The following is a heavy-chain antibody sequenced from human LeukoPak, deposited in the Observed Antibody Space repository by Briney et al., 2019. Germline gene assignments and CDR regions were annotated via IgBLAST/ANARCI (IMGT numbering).Heavy chain of an antibody. Sequence: PGGSLRLSCAASGFTFSSYEMNWVRQAPGKGLEWVSYISSSGSTIYYADSVKGRFTISRDNAKNSLYLQMNSLRAEDTAVYYCARDDARIAVVPFDYWGQGTLVTVSS. D-gene: IGHD6-19*01. CDR1: GFTFSSYE. CDR2: ISSSGSTI. CDR3: ARDDARIAVVPFDY. V-gene: IGHV3-48*03. J-gene: IGHJ4*02.